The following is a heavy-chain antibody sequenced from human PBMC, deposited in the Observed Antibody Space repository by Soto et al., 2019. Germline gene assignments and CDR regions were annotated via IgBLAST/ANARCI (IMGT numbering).Heavy chain of an antibody. D-gene: IGHD6-6*01. CDR2: IIPILGIA. V-gene: IGHV1-69*04. Sequence: GASVKVSCQASGGTFSSYTISWVRQAPGQGLEWMGRIIPILGIANYAQKFQGRVTITADKSTSTAYMELSSLRSEDTAVYYCARELKGQLDHGWFDPWGQGTLVTVSS. J-gene: IGHJ5*02. CDR3: ARELKGQLDHGWFDP. CDR1: GGTFSSYT.